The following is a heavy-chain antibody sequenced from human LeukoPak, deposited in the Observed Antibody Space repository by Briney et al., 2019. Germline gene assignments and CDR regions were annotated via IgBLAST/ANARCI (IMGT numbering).Heavy chain of an antibody. J-gene: IGHJ4*02. CDR1: GFTLSSYE. CDR2: ISSSGRNM. CDR3: ARDHCTSPSCYFDY. D-gene: IGHD2-2*01. Sequence: GGSLRLSCAPSGFTLSSYEMNWVRQAPGKGLEWVSYISSSGRNMYYADSVTGRFTIARDNAKNSLYLQMNSLRAEDTADYYCARDHCTSPSCYFDYWGQGILVTVSS. V-gene: IGHV3-48*03.